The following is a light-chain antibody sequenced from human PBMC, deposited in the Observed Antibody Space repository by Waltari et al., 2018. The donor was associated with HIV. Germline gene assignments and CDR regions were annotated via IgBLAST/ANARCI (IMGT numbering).Light chain of an antibody. CDR1: SNNVGNQG. V-gene: IGLV10-54*04. CDR3: ATWYISLSAVV. CDR2: RDN. J-gene: IGLJ2*01. Sequence: QAGLTQPPSVSKGMRQTATLTCTGNSNNVGNQGAAWLQQHQGHPPKLLPYRDNKRPSGISERFSASRSGNTAALTSTGVQPEDEADYFCATWYISLSAVVFGGGTTLTVL.